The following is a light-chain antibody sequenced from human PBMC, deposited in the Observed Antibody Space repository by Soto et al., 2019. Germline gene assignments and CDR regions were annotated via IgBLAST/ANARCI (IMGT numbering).Light chain of an antibody. Sequence: EIVLTQSPGTLSLSPGERATLSCRASQSVSSSFLAWYQQKPVQAPRLLIYGASSTATGIPDRFSGSGSGTDFPLTISRLEPGGFAVYYGQHYGSSHFNFSGGTQVEIK. CDR2: GAS. J-gene: IGKJ4*01. CDR1: QSVSSSF. V-gene: IGKV3-20*01. CDR3: QHYGSSHFN.